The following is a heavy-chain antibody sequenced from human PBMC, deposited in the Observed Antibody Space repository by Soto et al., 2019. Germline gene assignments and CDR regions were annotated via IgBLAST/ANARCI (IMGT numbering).Heavy chain of an antibody. CDR3: ARTYDGSGPNSGGYGFDI. CDR1: GGSISSYY. V-gene: IGHV4-59*01. J-gene: IGHJ3*02. D-gene: IGHD3-22*01. CDR2: IYYSGST. Sequence: SETLSLTCSVSGGSISSYYWSWIRQPPGKGLEWIAYIYYSGSTSYNSSLKSRVSISLDTSKNLFSLKLSSVTAADTAVYYCARTYDGSGPNSGGYGFDIWGQGTMVTVSS.